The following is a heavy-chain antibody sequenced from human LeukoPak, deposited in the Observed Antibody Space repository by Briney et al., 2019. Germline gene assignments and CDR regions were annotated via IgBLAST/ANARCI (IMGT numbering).Heavy chain of an antibody. D-gene: IGHD3-3*02. J-gene: IGHJ6*03. V-gene: IGHV4-61*02. CDR2: IYTSGST. CDR1: GGSISSGSYY. Sequence: SETLSLTCTVSGGSISSGSYYWSWIRQPAGKGLEWIGRIYTSGSTNYNPSLKSRVTISVDTSKNQFSLKLSSVTAADTAVYYCARHLYYYYYYYMDVWGKGTTVTISS. CDR3: ARHLYYYYYYYMDV.